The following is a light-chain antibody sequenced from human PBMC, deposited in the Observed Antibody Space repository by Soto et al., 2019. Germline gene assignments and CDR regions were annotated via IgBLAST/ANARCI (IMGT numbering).Light chain of an antibody. CDR1: YSDVGGYNF. CDR3: SSYAGSNIFLI. Sequence: QSALTQPPSASGSPGQSVTISCTGTYSDVGGYNFVSWYQHHPGKAPKLLIYEVYKRASGVPDRFSGFKSGNTASLTVSGLQAEDEANYYCSSYAGSNIFLIFGGGTKVTVL. CDR2: EVY. J-gene: IGLJ2*01. V-gene: IGLV2-8*01.